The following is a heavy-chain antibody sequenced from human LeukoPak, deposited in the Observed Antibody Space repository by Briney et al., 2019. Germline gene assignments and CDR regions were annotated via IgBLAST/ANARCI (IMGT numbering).Heavy chain of an antibody. CDR1: GFTFSNYG. J-gene: IGHJ6*03. CDR2: IRYDGSIK. Sequence: GGSLRLSCAASGFTFSNYGMHWVRQAPGKGLEWLTFIRYDGSIKYYADSVKGRFTISRDNSKNTLNLQMISPRLEDTAVYYCAKDDTYCGSTSCQSQGNYMDAWGKGTTVIVSS. CDR3: AKDDTYCGSTSCQSQGNYMDA. V-gene: IGHV3-30*02. D-gene: IGHD2-2*01.